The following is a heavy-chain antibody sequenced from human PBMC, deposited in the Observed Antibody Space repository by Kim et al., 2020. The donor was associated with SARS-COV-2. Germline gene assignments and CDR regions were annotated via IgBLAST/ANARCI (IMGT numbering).Heavy chain of an antibody. CDR1: GFTFSSYA. CDR3: ARDRLRIRDAFDI. CDR2: ISYDGSNK. V-gene: IGHV3-30*04. J-gene: IGHJ3*02. D-gene: IGHD5-12*01. Sequence: GGSLRLSCAASGFTFSSYAMHWVRQAPGKGLEWVAVISYDGSNKYYADSVKGRFTISRDNSKNTLYLQMNSLRAEDTAVYYCARDRLRIRDAFDIWGQGT.